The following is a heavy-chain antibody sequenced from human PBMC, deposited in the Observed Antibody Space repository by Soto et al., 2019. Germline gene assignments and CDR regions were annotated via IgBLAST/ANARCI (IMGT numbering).Heavy chain of an antibody. D-gene: IGHD3-9*01. J-gene: IGHJ6*02. V-gene: IGHV5-51*01. CDR3: ARQRNYDIFTGYSYYYYGMDV. CDR1: GYSFTNYW. CDR2: IYPGGSDT. Sequence: PGESLKISCKGSGYSFTNYWIGWVRQMPGKGLEWMGIIYPGGSDTRYSPSFQGQVTISADKSISTAYLQWSSLKASDTAMYYCARQRNYDIFTGYSYYYYGMDVWGQGTTVTVSS.